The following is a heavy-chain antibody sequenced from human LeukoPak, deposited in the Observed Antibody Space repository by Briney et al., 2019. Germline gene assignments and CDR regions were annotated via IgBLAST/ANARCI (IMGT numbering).Heavy chain of an antibody. J-gene: IGHJ4*02. V-gene: IGHV4-59*01. CDR3: ARNVFGSSWSFDY. Sequence: SETLSLTCTVSGGSISSYYWSWIRQPPGKGLEWIGYIYYSGSTNYSPSLKSRVTISVDTSKNHFSLKLSSVTPADTAVYYCARNVFGSSWSFDYWGQGTLVTVSS. D-gene: IGHD6-13*01. CDR1: GGSISSYY. CDR2: IYYSGST.